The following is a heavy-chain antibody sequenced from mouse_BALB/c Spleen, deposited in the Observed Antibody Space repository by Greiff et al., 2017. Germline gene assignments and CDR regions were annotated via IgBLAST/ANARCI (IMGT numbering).Heavy chain of an antibody. Sequence: EVKLEESGGGLVQPGGSRKLSCAASGFTFSSFGMHWVRQAPEKGLEWVAYISSGSSTIYYADTVKGRFTISRDNPKNTLFLQMTSLRSEDTAMYYCARQRYGNPFDYWGQGTTLTVSS. J-gene: IGHJ2*01. CDR1: GFTFSSFG. CDR3: ARQRYGNPFDY. CDR2: ISSGSSTI. D-gene: IGHD2-10*02. V-gene: IGHV5-17*02.